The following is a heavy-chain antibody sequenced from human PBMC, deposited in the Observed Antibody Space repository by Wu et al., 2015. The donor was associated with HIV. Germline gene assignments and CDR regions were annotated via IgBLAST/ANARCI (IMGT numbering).Heavy chain of an antibody. J-gene: IGHJ6*02. CDR1: GYTFTSYD. V-gene: IGHV1-69*01. CDR2: INPLFGTT. Sequence: QVQLVQSEAEVKKPGASVKVSCKASGYTFTSYDINWVRQATGQGLEWMGWINPLFGTTKFAQKFQGRLTITTDELGTTVYMELSSLKSEDTAVYYCARNTDSVATSLYSLGVWGQGTVVTVSS. CDR3: ARNTDSVATSLYSLGV. D-gene: IGHD5-12*01.